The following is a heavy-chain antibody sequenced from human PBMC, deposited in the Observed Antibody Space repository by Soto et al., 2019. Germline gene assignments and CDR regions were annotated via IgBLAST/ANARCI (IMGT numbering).Heavy chain of an antibody. CDR2: IRGTAT. Sequence: EVQLLESGGTLVQPGESLRLSCEVSGFSFSSFAMNWVRQAPGEGLEWVSSIRGTATSYADSVKGRFTISRDNSKNTVYLQMNTLRGADTAVYYCAKCAVLITTSGGWCNWLDPWGQGALVIVSS. D-gene: IGHD3-22*01. J-gene: IGHJ5*02. CDR1: GFSFSSFA. CDR3: AKCAVLITTSGGWCNWLDP. V-gene: IGHV3-23*01.